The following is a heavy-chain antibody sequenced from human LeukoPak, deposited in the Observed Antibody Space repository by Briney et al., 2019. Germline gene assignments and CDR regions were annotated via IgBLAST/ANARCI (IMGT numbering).Heavy chain of an antibody. J-gene: IGHJ4*02. CDR2: IYYTGST. D-gene: IGHD2-2*01. CDR3: ARGGEYQLLPFDY. V-gene: IGHV4-39*07. Sequence: SETLSLTCTVSGASISSSSYYWGWIRQPPGKGLEWIGSIYYTGSTYYSPSLKSRVTISIDTSNNQFSLKLSSVTAADTAVYYCARGGEYQLLPFDYWGQGTLVTVSS. CDR1: GASISSSSYY.